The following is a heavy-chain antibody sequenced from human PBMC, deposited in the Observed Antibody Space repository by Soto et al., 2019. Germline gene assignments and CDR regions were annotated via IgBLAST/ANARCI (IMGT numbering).Heavy chain of an antibody. J-gene: IGHJ4*02. Sequence: QVQLVESGGGVVQPGRSLRLSCAASGFTFRSYAVLWVRQAPGKGLEWVAIISHDGSNKYYADSVKGRFTISRDNSKSTLYLQMNSLRPEDTAVYYCETSYDSLGYYKFDYWGQGTLVTVSS. CDR2: ISHDGSNK. V-gene: IGHV3-30-3*01. D-gene: IGHD3-22*01. CDR1: GFTFRSYA. CDR3: ETSYDSLGYYKFDY.